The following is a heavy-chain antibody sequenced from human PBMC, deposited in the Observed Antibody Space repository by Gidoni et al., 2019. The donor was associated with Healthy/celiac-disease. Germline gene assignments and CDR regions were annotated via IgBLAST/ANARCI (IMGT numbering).Heavy chain of an antibody. D-gene: IGHD7-27*01. V-gene: IGHV3-53*01. CDR1: GFTVSSNY. J-gene: IGHJ4*02. CDR3: ARTALTGDFDY. Sequence: EVQLVESGGGLIQQGGSLRLSCAASGFTVSSNYMSWVRQAPGKGLEWVAVIYSGGSTYYADSVKGRFTISRDNSKNTLFLQMNSLRAEDTAVYYCARTALTGDFDYWGQGTLVTVSS. CDR2: IYSGGST.